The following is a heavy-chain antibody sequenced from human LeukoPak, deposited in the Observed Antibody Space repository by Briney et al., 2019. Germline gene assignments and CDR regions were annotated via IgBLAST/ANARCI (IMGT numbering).Heavy chain of an antibody. D-gene: IGHD2-2*01. Sequence: ASVKVSCKASGYTFTSDAMNWVRQAPGQGLEWMGWINTNTGNPTYAQGFTGRFVFSLDTSVSTAYLQISSLKAEDTAVYYCARGLPAAISGGHYYYYMDVWGKGTTVTVSS. J-gene: IGHJ6*03. V-gene: IGHV7-4-1*02. CDR1: GYTFTSDA. CDR3: ARGLPAAISGGHYYYYMDV. CDR2: INTNTGNP.